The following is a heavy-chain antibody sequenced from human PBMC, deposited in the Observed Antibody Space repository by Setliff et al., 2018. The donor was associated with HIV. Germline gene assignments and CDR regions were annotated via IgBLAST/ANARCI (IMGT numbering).Heavy chain of an antibody. CDR1: GGSISSGSYY. D-gene: IGHD3-10*01. V-gene: IGHV4-61*09. J-gene: IGHJ4*02. CDR2: MYYSGNT. CDR3: AGELLRCWDGSENSYKPYYFDY. Sequence: SETLYLTCTVSGGSISSGSYYWSWIRQPAGKGLEWIGHMYYSGNTNYNPSLKSRVTRSVDTSKNQFSLKLSSVTAADTAVDYCAGELLRCWDGSENSYKPYYFDYWGQGTLVTVSS.